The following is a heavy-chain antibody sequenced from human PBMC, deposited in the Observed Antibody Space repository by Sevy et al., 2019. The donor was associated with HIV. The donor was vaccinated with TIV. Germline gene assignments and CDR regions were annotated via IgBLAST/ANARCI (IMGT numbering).Heavy chain of an antibody. V-gene: IGHV3-7*01. CDR2: IKEDGSEK. CDR1: GFSFSSFW. Sequence: GGSLRLSCAASGFSFSSFWMSWVRQSPGKGLEWVANIKEDGSEKYYVDSVKGRFTITRDNAKNSLYLQMNRLRAEDTAVYYCAREGQWSHPGDYWGQGTLVTVSS. CDR3: AREGQWSHPGDY. J-gene: IGHJ4*02. D-gene: IGHD2-15*01.